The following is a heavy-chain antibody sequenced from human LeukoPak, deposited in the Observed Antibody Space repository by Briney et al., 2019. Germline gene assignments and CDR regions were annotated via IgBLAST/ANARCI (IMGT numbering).Heavy chain of an antibody. V-gene: IGHV3-43*01. Sequence: PGGSLRLSCAASGFTLYDYTMHWVPPAPGKSLEWVSLISWDGGSTYYADSVKGRFTISRDNSKNSLYLQMNSLRTEDTALYYCAKAAARFGVSGYGMDVWGQGTTVTVSS. CDR1: GFTLYDYT. CDR2: ISWDGGST. J-gene: IGHJ6*02. CDR3: AKAAARFGVSGYGMDV. D-gene: IGHD3-3*01.